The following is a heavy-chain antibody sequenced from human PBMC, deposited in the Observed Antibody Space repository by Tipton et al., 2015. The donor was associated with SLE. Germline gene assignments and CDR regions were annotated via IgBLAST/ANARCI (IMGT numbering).Heavy chain of an antibody. CDR1: GGPFGGYF. CDR3: ARVPGVERSHFYYYYMDV. V-gene: IGHV4-34*01. J-gene: IGHJ6*03. Sequence: TLSLTCAVHGGPFGGYFWTWIRQPPGKGLEWIGESNPGGSSNYSPSLKSQVSISLDTSENQFSLKLSSVTAADTAVYYCARVPGVERSHFYYYYMDVWGKGTTVTVSS. D-gene: IGHD1-1*01. CDR2: SNPGGSS.